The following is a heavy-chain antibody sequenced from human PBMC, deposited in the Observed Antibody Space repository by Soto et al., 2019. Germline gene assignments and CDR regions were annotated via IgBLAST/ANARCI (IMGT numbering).Heavy chain of an antibody. CDR2: IYPGDSDS. CDR3: ARLNDYGDFEYFQH. J-gene: IGHJ1*01. Sequence: EVQLVQSGAEVKKPGESLKISCKGSGYSFTSFWIGWLRQMPGKGLEWMGIIYPGDSDSRYSPSFQGQVTISSDKSISTAYLQWSSLKASDTAIYYCARLNDYGDFEYFQHWGQGTLVTVSS. D-gene: IGHD4-17*01. V-gene: IGHV5-51*03. CDR1: GYSFTSFW.